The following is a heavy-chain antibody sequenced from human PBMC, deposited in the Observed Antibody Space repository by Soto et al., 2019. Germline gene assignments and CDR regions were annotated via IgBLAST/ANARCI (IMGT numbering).Heavy chain of an antibody. CDR2: INAGNGNT. D-gene: IGHD6-13*01. CDR1: GYTFTSYA. V-gene: IGHV1-3*01. CDR3: ARVEIEEQQGDFFYYGMDV. J-gene: IGHJ6*02. Sequence: ASVKVSCKASGYTFTSYAMHWVRQAPGQRLEWMGWINAGNGNTKYSQKFQGRVTITRDTSASTAYMELSSLRSEDTAVYYCARVEIEEQQGDFFYYGMDVWGQGTTVTVSS.